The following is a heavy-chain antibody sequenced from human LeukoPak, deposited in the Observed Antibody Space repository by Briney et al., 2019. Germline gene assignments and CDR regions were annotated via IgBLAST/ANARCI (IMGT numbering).Heavy chain of an antibody. J-gene: IGHJ4*02. CDR3: AKDVVMGPTNHGLDY. V-gene: IGHV3-30*18. CDR2: ISYDGRNK. D-gene: IGHD1-26*01. CDR1: GFTFSSYG. Sequence: GGSLRLSCAASGFTFSSYGMHWVRQAPGKGREWVAVISYDGRNKFYADSVKGRFTISRDNSKKTLFLQMNSLRVEDAAFYYCAKDVVMGPTNHGLDYWGQGTLVTVSS.